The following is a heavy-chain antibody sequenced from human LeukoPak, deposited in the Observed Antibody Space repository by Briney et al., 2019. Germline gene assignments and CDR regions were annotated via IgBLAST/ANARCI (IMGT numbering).Heavy chain of an antibody. Sequence: ASVKVSCKASGYALDNFYIHWVRQAPGQGLEWMGWINPNSGATNYAQRFQGRVTLTRDTSITSAYMDLYSLTSDDTAVYYCSTVGSTSGYWGQGTLVTVAA. CDR2: INPNSGAT. CDR3: STVGSTSGY. D-gene: IGHD1-26*01. CDR1: GYALDNFY. J-gene: IGHJ4*02. V-gene: IGHV1-2*02.